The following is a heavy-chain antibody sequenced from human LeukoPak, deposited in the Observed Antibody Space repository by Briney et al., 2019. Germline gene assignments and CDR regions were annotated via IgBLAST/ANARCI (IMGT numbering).Heavy chain of an antibody. D-gene: IGHD5-18*01. CDR3: ASIFSSGYSYFDY. V-gene: IGHV3-30-3*01. J-gene: IGHJ4*02. Sequence: GGSLRHSCAASGFTFSTYPIHWVRQAPGKGLDWVAVISDDGNNPYYSDSVKGRFTISRDNSKNTLYLQMNSLRAEDTAVYYCASIFSSGYSYFDYWGQGTLVTVSS. CDR2: ISDDGNNP. CDR1: GFTFSTYP.